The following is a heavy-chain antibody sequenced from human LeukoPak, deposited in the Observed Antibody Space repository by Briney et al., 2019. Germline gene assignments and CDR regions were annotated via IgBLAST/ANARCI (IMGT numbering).Heavy chain of an antibody. Sequence: GGSLRLSCAASGFIFRNYAMNWVRQAPGKGLEWVSNIWGSGDRTYYADSVKGRFTISRDNAKNSLYLQMSSLRAEDTAVYYCAELGITMIGGVWGKGTTVTISS. CDR2: IWGSGDRT. V-gene: IGHV3-23*01. CDR1: GFIFRNYA. J-gene: IGHJ6*04. D-gene: IGHD3-10*02. CDR3: AELGITMIGGV.